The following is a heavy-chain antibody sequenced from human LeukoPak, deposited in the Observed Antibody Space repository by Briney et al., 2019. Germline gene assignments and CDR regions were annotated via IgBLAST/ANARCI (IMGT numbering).Heavy chain of an antibody. V-gene: IGHV1-69*13. CDR1: GGTFSSYA. CDR3: ARDLNRLDTGYFDY. CDR2: IFPIFGTA. D-gene: IGHD5-18*01. Sequence: SVKVSCKASGGTFSSYAISWVRQAPGQGLEWMGGIFPIFGTANYAQKFQGRVTITADESTSTAYMELSSLRSEDTAVYYCARDLNRLDTGYFDYWGQGTLVTVSS. J-gene: IGHJ4*02.